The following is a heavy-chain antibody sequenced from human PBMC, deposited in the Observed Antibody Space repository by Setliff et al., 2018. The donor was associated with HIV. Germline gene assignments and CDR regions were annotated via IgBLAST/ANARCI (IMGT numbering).Heavy chain of an antibody. V-gene: IGHV4-38-2*01. D-gene: IGHD6-13*01. CDR1: GYSISSGSY. CDR2: IFHSGST. CDR3: ARLLRSGYSTTWYEGGAAWWFDP. Sequence: SETLSLTCVVSGYSISSGSYWGWIRQPPGKGLEWIGSIFHSGSTSYNPSLKSRVTISVDTSKNQFSLNLNSVTAADTAVYYCARLLRSGYSTTWYEGGAAWWFDPWGQGTLVTVSS. J-gene: IGHJ5*02.